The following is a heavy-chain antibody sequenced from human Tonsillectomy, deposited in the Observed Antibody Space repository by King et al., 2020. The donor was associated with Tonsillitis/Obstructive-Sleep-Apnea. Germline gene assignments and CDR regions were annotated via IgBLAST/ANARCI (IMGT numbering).Heavy chain of an antibody. CDR1: GFTFSSYA. J-gene: IGHJ4*02. CDR2: ISSNGGST. D-gene: IGHD2-15*01. Sequence: EVQLVESGGGLVQPGGSLRLSCAASGFTFSSYAMHWVRQAPGKGLEYVSAISSNGGSTYYANSVKGRFIISRDNSKNTLYLQMGSLRAEDMAVYYCARSYCSGGSCYPYYFDYWGQGTLVTVSS. CDR3: ARSYCSGGSCYPYYFDY. V-gene: IGHV3-64*01.